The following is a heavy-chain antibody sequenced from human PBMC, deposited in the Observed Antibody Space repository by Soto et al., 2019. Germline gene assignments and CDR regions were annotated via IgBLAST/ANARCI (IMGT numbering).Heavy chain of an antibody. V-gene: IGHV5-51*01. CDR3: ARSAGNAGSFSEY. D-gene: IGHD2-15*01. CDR2: LYPGGSDT. Sequence: PGESLKISCTGSGYTFTSYWIRWVRQLPREGLEWLGVLYPGGSDTRYSPSFQGQFTISADKSINTAYLQWGSQKATDSAIYYCARSAGNAGSFSEYWGQGTLLTASS. CDR1: GYTFTSYW. J-gene: IGHJ4*02.